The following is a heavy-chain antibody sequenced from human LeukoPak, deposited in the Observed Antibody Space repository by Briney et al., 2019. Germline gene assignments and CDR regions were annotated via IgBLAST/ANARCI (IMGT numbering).Heavy chain of an antibody. J-gene: IGHJ4*02. CDR2: IYYSGTT. V-gene: IGHV4-39*07. D-gene: IGHD1-26*01. CDR3: ATTTIRLGY. CDR1: GGSISSSSYY. Sequence: SETLSLTCTVSGGSISSSSYYWGWIRQPPGKGLEWIGSIYYSGTTYYNPSLKSRVTISVDTSKNQFSLKFSSVTAADTAVYYCATTTIRLGYWGQGTLVTVSS.